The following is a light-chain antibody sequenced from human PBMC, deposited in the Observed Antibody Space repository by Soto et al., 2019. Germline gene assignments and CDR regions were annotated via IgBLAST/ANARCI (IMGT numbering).Light chain of an antibody. J-gene: IGLJ1*01. Sequence: QSALTQPPSVSGAPGQRVTISCTGSGSNIGAGYDVHWYQQLPGTAPKLLIFANINRPSGVPDRFSGSKSGTSASLAITGLRADDEADYYGHPYDSGLSGYVFGTGTKVT. CDR2: ANI. V-gene: IGLV1-40*01. CDR3: HPYDSGLSGYV. CDR1: GSNIGAGYD.